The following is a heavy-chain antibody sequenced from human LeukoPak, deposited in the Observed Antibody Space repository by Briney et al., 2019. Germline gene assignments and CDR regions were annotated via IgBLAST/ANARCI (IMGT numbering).Heavy chain of an antibody. D-gene: IGHD3-3*01. Sequence: PGGSLRLSCAASGFTVSSNYMSWVRQAPGKGLEWVSVIYSGGSTYYADSVKGRFTISRDNSKNTLYLQMNSLRAEDTAVYYCASNYDFWRGYSPMDVWGKGTTVTVSS. CDR2: IYSGGST. J-gene: IGHJ6*03. CDR1: GFTVSSNY. CDR3: ASNYDFWRGYSPMDV. V-gene: IGHV3-53*01.